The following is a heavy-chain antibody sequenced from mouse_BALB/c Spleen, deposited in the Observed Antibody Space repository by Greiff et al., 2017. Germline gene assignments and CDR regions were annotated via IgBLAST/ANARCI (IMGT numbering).Heavy chain of an antibody. Sequence: QVQLQQSGTELVRPGASVTLSCKASGYTFTDYEMHWVKQTPVHGLEWIGAIDPETGGTAYNQKFKGKATLTADKSSSTAYMELRSLTSEDSAVYYCEGGRYDALAYWGQGTLVTVSA. V-gene: IGHV1-15*01. CDR3: EGGRYDALAY. D-gene: IGHD2-14*01. CDR1: GYTFTDYE. J-gene: IGHJ3*01. CDR2: IDPETGGT.